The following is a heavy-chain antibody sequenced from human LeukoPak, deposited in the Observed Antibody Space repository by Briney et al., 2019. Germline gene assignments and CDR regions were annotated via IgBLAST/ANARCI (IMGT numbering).Heavy chain of an antibody. D-gene: IGHD2-15*01. CDR1: GFTFSSYW. J-gene: IGHJ6*03. CDR2: IKHDGSEK. CDR3: ARFRSGGSFRASLYYYYYYMDV. Sequence: GGSLRLSCAASGFTFSSYWMSWVRQAPGKGLEWVANIKHDGSEKYYVDSVKGRFTVSRDNAKNSLYLQMNSLRAEDTAVYYCARFRSGGSFRASLYYYYYYMDVWGKGTTVTVSS. V-gene: IGHV3-7*01.